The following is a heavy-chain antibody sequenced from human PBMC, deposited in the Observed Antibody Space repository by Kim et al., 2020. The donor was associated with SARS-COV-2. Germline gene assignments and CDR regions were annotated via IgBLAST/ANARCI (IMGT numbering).Heavy chain of an antibody. D-gene: IGHD1-26*01. CDR2: SGST. J-gene: IGHJ4*02. V-gene: IGHV4-39*01. CDR3: VTGKSGAY. Sequence: SGSTYYNPSLKSRVTMSVDTSKNQFSLKLSSVTAADTAIYYCVTGKSGAYWGQGTLVTVSS.